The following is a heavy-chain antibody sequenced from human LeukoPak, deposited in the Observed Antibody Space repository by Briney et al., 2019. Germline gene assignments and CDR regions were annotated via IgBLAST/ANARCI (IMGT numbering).Heavy chain of an antibody. V-gene: IGHV3-23*01. Sequence: GGSLRLSCAGSGFTFSSYAMSWVRQAAGRGLGWVSGICKSGGSTYYADCVRGRFTISRDNSKNTLYLQMNSLKAEDTAVYYCAKDMESAYDCSGYYSPFDSWAQGILVTVSS. CDR2: ICKSGGST. J-gene: IGHJ4*02. CDR1: GFTFSSYA. D-gene: IGHD3-22*01. CDR3: AKDMESAYDCSGYYSPFDS.